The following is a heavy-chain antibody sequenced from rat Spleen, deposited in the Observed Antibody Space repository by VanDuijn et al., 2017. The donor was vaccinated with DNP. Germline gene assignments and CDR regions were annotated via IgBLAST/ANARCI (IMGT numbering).Heavy chain of an antibody. Sequence: EVQLVESGGGLVQPGRSLKLSCTASGFTFSDHNMAWVRPAPKKGLAWVAYLSYVGGSTYYRDSVKGRFSLSRDNAKSTLYLQVNSLRSEDTANYNCTSKPHIRTAAPFDYWGQGVMVTVSS. CDR3: TSKPHIRTAAPFDY. D-gene: IGHD1-2*01. CDR1: GFTFSDHN. J-gene: IGHJ2*01. CDR2: LSYVGGST. V-gene: IGHV5-7*01.